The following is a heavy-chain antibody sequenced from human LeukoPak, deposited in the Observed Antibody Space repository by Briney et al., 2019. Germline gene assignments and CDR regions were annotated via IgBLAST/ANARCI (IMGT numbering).Heavy chain of an antibody. D-gene: IGHD1-26*01. J-gene: IGHJ4*02. CDR2: IIPILGIA. CDR1: GGTFSSYA. Sequence: ASVKVSCKASGGTFSSYAISWVRQAPGQGLEWMGRIIPILGIANYAQKFQGRVTITADKSTSTAYMELSSLRSEDTAVYYCASVKVGATEGYFDYWGQGTLVTVSS. V-gene: IGHV1-69*04. CDR3: ASVKVGATEGYFDY.